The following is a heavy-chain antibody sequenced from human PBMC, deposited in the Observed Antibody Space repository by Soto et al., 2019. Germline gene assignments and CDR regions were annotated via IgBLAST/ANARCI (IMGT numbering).Heavy chain of an antibody. CDR1: DYTFSG. CDR2: ISANNGDT. CDR3: AVLCDRTSCFCF. V-gene: IGHV1-18*01. J-gene: IGHJ4*02. D-gene: IGHD2-2*01. Sequence: QGQLVQSGTEVKKHGASVKVSCKASDYTFSGVTWVRQAPGLVLEWMGWISANNGDTRYAQKFQGRVTMSTDTSTSTVYLQLRSLRSAYTAVYCCAVLCDRTSCFCFWGQGTQVIVS.